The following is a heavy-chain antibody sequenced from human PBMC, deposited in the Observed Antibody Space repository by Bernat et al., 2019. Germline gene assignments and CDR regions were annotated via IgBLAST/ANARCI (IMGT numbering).Heavy chain of an antibody. CDR3: ARDGGNDFWSGYWKPTYYYYMDV. D-gene: IGHD3-3*01. V-gene: IGHV1-2*04. CDR2: INPNSGGT. J-gene: IGHJ6*03. Sequence: QVQLVQSGAEVKKPGASVKVSCKASGYTFTGYYMHWVRQAPGQGLEWMGWINPNSGGTNYAKKFQGWVTMTRETSIRTAYMELSRLRSDDTAVYYCARDGGNDFWSGYWKPTYYYYMDVWGKGTTVTVSS. CDR1: GYTFTGYY.